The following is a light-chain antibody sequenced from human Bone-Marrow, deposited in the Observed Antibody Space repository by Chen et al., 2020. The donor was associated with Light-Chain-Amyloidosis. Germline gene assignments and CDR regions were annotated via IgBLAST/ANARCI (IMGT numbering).Light chain of an antibody. J-gene: IGLJ3*02. CDR2: DDS. Sequence: SYVLTQPSSVSVAPGQTATIVCGGNNIGSTSVHWYKQTPGQAPLLVVYDDSDRPSGIPERLSGSNSGNTATLTISRVEAGDEADYYCQVWDRSSDRPVFGGGTKLTVL. V-gene: IGLV3-21*02. CDR3: QVWDRSSDRPV. CDR1: NIGSTS.